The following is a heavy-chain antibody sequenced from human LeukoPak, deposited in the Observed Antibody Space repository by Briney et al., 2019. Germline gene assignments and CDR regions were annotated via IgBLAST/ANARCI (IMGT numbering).Heavy chain of an antibody. CDR3: AKSLDYGGNRARLDF. D-gene: IGHD4-23*01. CDR1: GFTFSTYG. CDR2: VSGSGSTT. Sequence: PGGTLRLSCAASGFTFSTYGMNWVRQAPGKGLEWVSAVSGSGSTTYYARSVKGRFTVSRDNSKNTLYLQMNSLRVDDTAVYYCAKSLDYGGNRARLDFWGQGPLVTVSS. J-gene: IGHJ4*02. V-gene: IGHV3-23*01.